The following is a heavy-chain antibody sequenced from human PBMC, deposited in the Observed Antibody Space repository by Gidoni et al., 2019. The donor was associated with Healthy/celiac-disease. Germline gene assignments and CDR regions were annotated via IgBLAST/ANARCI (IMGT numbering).Heavy chain of an antibody. J-gene: IGHJ4*02. CDR2: ISGSGGST. V-gene: IGHV3-23*01. Sequence: EVQLLESGGGLVQPGGSLRLSCAASGFTFSSYAMSWVRQVPGKGLEWVSAISGSGGSTYYADSVKGRFTISRDNSKNTLYLQMNSLRAEDTAVYYCAKDWLGYCSSTSCHPFDYWGQGTLVTVSS. CDR3: AKDWLGYCSSTSCHPFDY. CDR1: GFTFSSYA. D-gene: IGHD2-2*01.